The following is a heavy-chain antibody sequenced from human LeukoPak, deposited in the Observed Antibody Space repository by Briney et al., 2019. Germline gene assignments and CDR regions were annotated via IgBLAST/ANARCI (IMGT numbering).Heavy chain of an antibody. J-gene: IGHJ6*02. CDR1: GFSFSSYG. Sequence: AGGSLRLSCVASGFSFSSYGMHWVRQAPGKGLEWVAVISYDGSNKYYADSVKGRFTISRDNSKNTLYLQMNSLRAEDTAVYYCARDYDILTGYSRLYYYYGMDVWGQGTTVTVSS. CDR3: ARDYDILTGYSRLYYYYGMDV. D-gene: IGHD3-9*01. CDR2: ISYDGSNK. V-gene: IGHV3-30*19.